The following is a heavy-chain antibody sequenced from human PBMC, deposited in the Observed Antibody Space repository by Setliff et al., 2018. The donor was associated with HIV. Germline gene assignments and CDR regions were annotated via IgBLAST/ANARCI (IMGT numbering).Heavy chain of an antibody. D-gene: IGHD2-2*01. V-gene: IGHV4-59*01. Sequence: KTSETLSLTCTVSGGSISSYYWSWIRQPPGKGLEWIGYIYYSGSTNYNPSLKSRVTISVDTSENQFSLKLSSVTAADTAVYYCARDLLGYCSSTSCHSHYMDVWGKGTTVTVSS. J-gene: IGHJ6*03. CDR1: GGSISSYY. CDR2: IYYSGST. CDR3: ARDLLGYCSSTSCHSHYMDV.